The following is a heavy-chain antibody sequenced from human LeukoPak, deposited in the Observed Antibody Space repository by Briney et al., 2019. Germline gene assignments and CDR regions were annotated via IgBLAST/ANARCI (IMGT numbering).Heavy chain of an antibody. V-gene: IGHV4-38-2*02. CDR2: IYHSGST. J-gene: IGHJ4*02. CDR1: SYSINSGYY. Sequence: PSETLSLTCTVSSYSINSGYYWAWVRQPPGKGLEWIGNIYHSGSTYYNPSLNSRVTISVDTSKNQSSLRLNSVTAADTAMYYCAAEFGTSIADYWGQGILVTVYS. CDR3: AAEFGTSIADY. D-gene: IGHD2-21*01.